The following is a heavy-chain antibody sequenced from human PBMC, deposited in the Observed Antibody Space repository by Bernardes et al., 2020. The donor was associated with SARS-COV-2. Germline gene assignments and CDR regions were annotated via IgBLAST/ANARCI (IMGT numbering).Heavy chain of an antibody. CDR1: GGSMSSNY. D-gene: IGHD6-19*01. Sequence: SETLSLTCTVSGGSMSSNYWSWVRQSPGRGLEWIGYIYYRGSTNYNPSLESRVTISVDTSKSQFSLRLSSVTAADTAVYYCARYGVVAVAGMYYYYGMDVWGQGTTVTVSS. J-gene: IGHJ6*02. V-gene: IGHV4-59*01. CDR2: IYYRGST. CDR3: ARYGVVAVAGMYYYYGMDV.